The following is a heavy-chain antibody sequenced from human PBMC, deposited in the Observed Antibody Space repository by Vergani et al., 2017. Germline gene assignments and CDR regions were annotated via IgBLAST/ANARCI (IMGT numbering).Heavy chain of an antibody. J-gene: IGHJ3*02. CDR2: IIPILGTA. Sequence: QVQLVQSGAEVKKPGSSVKVSCKASGGTFSSYAISWVRQAPGQGLEWMGRIIPILGTANYAQKFQGRVTITADESTSTAYMELSSLRSEDTAVYYCARLGSYYDYVWGSPTYAFDIWGQGTMVTVSS. D-gene: IGHD3-16*01. CDR1: GGTFSSYA. CDR3: ARLGSYYDYVWGSPTYAFDI. V-gene: IGHV1-69*11.